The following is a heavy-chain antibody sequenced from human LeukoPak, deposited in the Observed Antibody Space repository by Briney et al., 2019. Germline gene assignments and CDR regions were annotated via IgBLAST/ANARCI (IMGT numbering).Heavy chain of an antibody. Sequence: PGGSLRLSCAASGFTFSSYGMHWVRQAPGKGLEWVAFIRYDGSNKYYADSVKGRFTTSRDNSKNTLYLQMNSLRAEDTAVYYCAKGHNSEGSFDYWGQGTLVTVSS. D-gene: IGHD5-24*01. CDR1: GFTFSSYG. J-gene: IGHJ4*02. V-gene: IGHV3-30*02. CDR2: IRYDGSNK. CDR3: AKGHNSEGSFDY.